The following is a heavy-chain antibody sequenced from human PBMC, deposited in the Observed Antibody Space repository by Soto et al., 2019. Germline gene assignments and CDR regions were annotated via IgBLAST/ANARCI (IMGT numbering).Heavy chain of an antibody. J-gene: IGHJ4*02. V-gene: IGHV3-7*05. CDR2: IKQDGSKK. CDR3: ASNLQFYFDY. Sequence: GGSLRLSCAASGFTFSSYWMSWVRQAPGKGLEWVANIKQDGSKKYYVDSVKGRFTISRDNAKNSLYLQMNSLRAEGTGEHYCASNLQFYFDYWGQGTLVTVSS. CDR1: GFTFSSYW.